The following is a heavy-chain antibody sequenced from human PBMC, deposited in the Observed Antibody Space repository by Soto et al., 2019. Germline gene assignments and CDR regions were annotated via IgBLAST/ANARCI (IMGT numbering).Heavy chain of an antibody. Sequence: EVQLVESGGGLVQPGGSLRLSCATSGLTLTNYWIHWVRHDPGKGLVWVSRIDSRGSETSYADSVRGRFTISRDIAKNTLYLQMNSLRAEDTAVYYCTTVFDFWGQGTLVTVSS. J-gene: IGHJ4*02. CDR2: IDSRGSET. CDR3: TTVFDF. CDR1: GLTLTNYW. V-gene: IGHV3-74*01.